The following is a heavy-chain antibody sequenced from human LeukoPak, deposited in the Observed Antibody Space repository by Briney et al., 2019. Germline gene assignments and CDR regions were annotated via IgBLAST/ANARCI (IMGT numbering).Heavy chain of an antibody. CDR1: GYTFTGYY. CDR2: INPNSGGT. Sequence: ASVKVSCKASGYTFTGYYMHWVRQAPGQGLEWMGWINPNSGGTNYAQKFQGRVTMARDTSISTAYMELSRLRSDDTAVYYCATPRGGLWFKDAFDIWGQGTMVTVSS. D-gene: IGHD5-18*01. CDR3: ATPRGGLWFKDAFDI. V-gene: IGHV1-2*02. J-gene: IGHJ3*02.